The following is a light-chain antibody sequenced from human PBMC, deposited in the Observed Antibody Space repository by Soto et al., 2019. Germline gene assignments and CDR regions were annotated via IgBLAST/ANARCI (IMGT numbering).Light chain of an antibody. Sequence: DIPMTQSPSSLSASVGDRVTITCRASQSISSYLNWYQQKPGKAPNLLIFAASSLQSGVPSRFSGSGSGTDFTLTISSLQPDDFATYYCQHYNSYSEAFGQGTKVELK. CDR1: QSISSY. V-gene: IGKV1-39*01. CDR2: AAS. CDR3: QHYNSYSEA. J-gene: IGKJ1*01.